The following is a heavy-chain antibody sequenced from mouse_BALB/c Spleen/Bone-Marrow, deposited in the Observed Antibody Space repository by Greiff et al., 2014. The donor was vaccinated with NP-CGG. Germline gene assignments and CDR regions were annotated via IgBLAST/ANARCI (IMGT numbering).Heavy chain of an antibody. J-gene: IGHJ2*01. CDR2: IFPGTGTT. CDR3: ASRDSSGYVPDY. CDR1: GYTFTSYW. V-gene: IGHV1S132*01. D-gene: IGHD3-2*01. Sequence: QVQLQQPGAELVKPGASVKLSCKTSGYTFTSYWIQWVKQRPGQDLGWIGEIFPGTGTTYYNEKFKGKATLTIDTSSSTAYMQLSSLTSEDSAVYFCASRDSSGYVPDYWGQGTTLTVSS.